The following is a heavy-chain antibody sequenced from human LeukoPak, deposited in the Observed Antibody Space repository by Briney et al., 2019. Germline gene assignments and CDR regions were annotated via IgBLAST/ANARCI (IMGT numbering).Heavy chain of an antibody. CDR3: ARGWITTPRSGFDI. D-gene: IGHD2-15*01. Sequence: SGGSLRLSCAASEFTISRYWMHWVRQAPGRGLVWVSNINNDGSITTYADSVKGRFTISRDNVKNTLFLQMNSLGAEDTALYYCARGWITTPRSGFDIWGLGTMVTVSS. J-gene: IGHJ3*02. CDR2: INNDGSIT. V-gene: IGHV3-74*01. CDR1: EFTISRYW.